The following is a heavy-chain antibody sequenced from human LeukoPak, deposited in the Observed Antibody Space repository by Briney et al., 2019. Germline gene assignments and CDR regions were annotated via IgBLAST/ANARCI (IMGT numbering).Heavy chain of an antibody. D-gene: IGHD2-21*02. J-gene: IGHJ4*02. CDR1: GFAFDDYG. CDR3: ARDVTHCGGDCYSGDY. CDR2: INWNGGST. Sequence: AGGSLRLSCAASGFAFDDYGMTWVRQPPGKGLEWVSSINWNGGSTGYADSVMGRFTISRDSAKNSLYLQMNSLRAEDTAVYYCARDVTHCGGDCYSGDYWGQGTLVTVSS. V-gene: IGHV3-20*04.